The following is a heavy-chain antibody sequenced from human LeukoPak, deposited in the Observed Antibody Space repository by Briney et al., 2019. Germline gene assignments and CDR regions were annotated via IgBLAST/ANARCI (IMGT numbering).Heavy chain of an antibody. CDR1: GFTFSSYW. CDR3: ARTTRTTEITPGYFDY. D-gene: IGHD4-23*01. Sequence: GGSLRLSCAASGFTFSSYWMSWVRQAPGKGLEWMANIKQDGSEKYYVDSVKGRFTISRDNAKNSVYLQMNSLRGEDTAVYYCARTTRTTEITPGYFDYWGQGTLVTVSS. CDR2: IKQDGSEK. V-gene: IGHV3-7*01. J-gene: IGHJ4*02.